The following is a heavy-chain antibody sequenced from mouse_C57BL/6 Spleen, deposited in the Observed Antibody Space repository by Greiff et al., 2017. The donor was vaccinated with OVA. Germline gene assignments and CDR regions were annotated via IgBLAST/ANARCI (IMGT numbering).Heavy chain of an antibody. CDR3: ARGYGSSYWYFDV. Sequence: EVKLVESGGGLVKPGGSLKLSCAASGFTFSSYAMSWVRQTPEKRLEWVATISDGGSYTYYPDNVKGRFTISRDNAKNNLYLQMSHLTTEDTAMYYYARGYGSSYWYFDVWGTGTTVTVSS. CDR1: GFTFSSYA. J-gene: IGHJ1*03. CDR2: ISDGGSYT. D-gene: IGHD1-1*01. V-gene: IGHV5-4*03.